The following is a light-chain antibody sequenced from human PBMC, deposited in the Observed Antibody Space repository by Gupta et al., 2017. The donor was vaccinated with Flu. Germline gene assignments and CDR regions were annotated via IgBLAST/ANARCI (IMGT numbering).Light chain of an antibody. J-gene: IGLJ1*01. CDR1: GYNY. V-gene: IGLV2-14*01. CDR2: EVN. Sequence: QSALTQPASVSGSPGQSITIPCTGGYNYVSWYQHHPGKAPKLMIYEVNNRPAGVSNRFSGSKSGNTASLTISGLQAEDEGDYYCSSYISRFYVFGTGTKVTVL. CDR3: SSYISRFYV.